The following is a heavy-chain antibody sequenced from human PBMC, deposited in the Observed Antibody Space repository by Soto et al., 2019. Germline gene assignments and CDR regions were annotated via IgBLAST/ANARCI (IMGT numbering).Heavy chain of an antibody. D-gene: IGHD3-10*01. CDR2: VNPILSMS. V-gene: IGHV1-69*04. CDR3: ATSYGSGYRAFDF. J-gene: IGHJ4*02. Sequence: QVQLVQSGAEVKRPGSSVKVSCKASGDTFNFYSINWVRQAPGLGLEWMGRVNPILSMSNYARRFQGRVTMTEDKSTSTAYRELSGLRSEDTAIYYCATSYGSGYRAFDFWGQGALVTVSS. CDR1: GDTFNFYS.